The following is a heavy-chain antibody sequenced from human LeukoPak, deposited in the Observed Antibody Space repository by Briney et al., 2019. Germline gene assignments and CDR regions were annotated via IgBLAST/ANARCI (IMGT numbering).Heavy chain of an antibody. V-gene: IGHV4-39*01. CDR3: ASVLTGSQFDY. J-gene: IGHJ4*02. D-gene: IGHD2-8*02. Sequence: SETLSLTCTVSGGSLSSSNYYCGWIRQPPGKGLEWIGSIYYSGNTYYNPSLKSRVTVSADTSKNQFSLKLSSVTAADTAVYYCASVLTGSQFDYWGQGSLVTVSS. CDR2: IYYSGNT. CDR1: GGSLSSSNYY.